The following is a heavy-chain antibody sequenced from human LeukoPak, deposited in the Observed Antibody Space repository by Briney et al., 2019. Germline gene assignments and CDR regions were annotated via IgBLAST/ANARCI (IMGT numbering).Heavy chain of an antibody. Sequence: GGSLRLSCAASGCTFDDYSMQGGRQAPGKGREWGSGSNWNSGTIGYADSVKRRFTISRDKAKNSLYLQMNSLRAEDTALYYCTKMRRGGDGLDIWGQGTLVTVSA. CDR1: GCTFDDYS. V-gene: IGHV3-9*01. J-gene: IGHJ4*02. CDR2: SNWNSGTI. CDR3: TKMRRGGDGLDI. D-gene: IGHD2-21*02.